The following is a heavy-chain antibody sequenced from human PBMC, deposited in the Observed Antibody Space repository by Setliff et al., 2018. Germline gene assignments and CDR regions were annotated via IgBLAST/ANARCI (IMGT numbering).Heavy chain of an antibody. V-gene: IGHV4-4*07. J-gene: IGHJ4*02. CDR2: ISPSGST. Sequence: PSETLSLTCAVSGASFSDYYWTWIRQPAGKALEWIGHISPSGSTTYNPSLKSRVTISPDTSKNHFSLKVNSVTAADTALYYCARSPSSGAYWNPRPFYSDYWGQGTLVTVSS. CDR1: GASFSDYY. D-gene: IGHD1-26*01. CDR3: ARSPSSGAYWNPRPFYSDY.